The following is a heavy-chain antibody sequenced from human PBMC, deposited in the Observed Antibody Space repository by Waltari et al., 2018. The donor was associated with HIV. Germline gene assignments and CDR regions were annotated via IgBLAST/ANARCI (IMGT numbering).Heavy chain of an antibody. Sequence: EVQLVESGGDLVKPGGCLRLSCEASGFTFSKAWVSWVRQAPGEGPEGVVRIKSKTDGGTTDYAGPVKGRFTSSRDDSKNTLYLQMNSLRFEDTAVYYCTTDEFYYGNSGYFDYWGQGTLVTVSS. J-gene: IGHJ4*02. D-gene: IGHD3-22*01. V-gene: IGHV3-15*05. CDR1: GFTFSKAW. CDR2: IKSKTDGGTT. CDR3: TTDEFYYGNSGYFDY.